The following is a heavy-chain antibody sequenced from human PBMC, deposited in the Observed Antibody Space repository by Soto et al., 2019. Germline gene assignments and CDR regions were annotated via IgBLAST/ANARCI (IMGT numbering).Heavy chain of an antibody. D-gene: IGHD2-8*01. CDR1: GFSFSSYG. CDR2: ISNDGSNK. CDR3: AKDLYQVFPNWFDP. J-gene: IGHJ5*02. Sequence: PGGSLRLSCAASGFSFSSYGMHWVRQAPGKGLEWVAVISNDGSNKYYADSVKGRFTISRDNSKNTLYLQMNSLRAEDTAVYYCAKDLYQVFPNWFDPWGQGTLVTVSS. V-gene: IGHV3-30*18.